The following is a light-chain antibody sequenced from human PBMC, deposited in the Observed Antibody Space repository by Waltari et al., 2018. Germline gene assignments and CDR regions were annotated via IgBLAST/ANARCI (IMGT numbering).Light chain of an antibody. CDR1: RSDVGGYNF. CDR2: DVT. J-gene: IGLJ2*01. Sequence: QSALTQPRSVSGSPGQSVTISCTGPRSDVGGYNFVSWYRQHPGTAPKLIISDVTKRPAGVPDRFSGSKSGNTASLTISGLQAEDEADYYCSSYAGNYVAFGGGTKLTVL. V-gene: IGLV2-11*01. CDR3: SSYAGNYVA.